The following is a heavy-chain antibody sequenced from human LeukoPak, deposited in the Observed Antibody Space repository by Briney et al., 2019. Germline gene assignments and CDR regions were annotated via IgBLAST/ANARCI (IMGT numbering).Heavy chain of an antibody. CDR2: VSTNGDVT. Sequence: PGGSLRLSCVASGLTFNSHSMSWVRQAPGMGLEWISVVSTNGDVTFYADSVKGRFTISRDNSKNTLFLQMNSLRAEDTAVYYCASAGSYPYPWGQGTLVTVSS. CDR1: GLTFNSHS. V-gene: IGHV3-23*01. D-gene: IGHD1-26*01. CDR3: ASAGSYPYP. J-gene: IGHJ5*02.